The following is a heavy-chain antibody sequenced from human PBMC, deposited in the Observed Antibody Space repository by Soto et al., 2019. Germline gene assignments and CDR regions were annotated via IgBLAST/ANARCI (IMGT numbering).Heavy chain of an antibody. CDR1: GGSISSSSYY. Sequence: SETLSLTCTVSGGSISSSSYYWGWFRQPPGKGLEWIGSIYYSGSTYYNPSLKSRVTISVDTSKNQFSLKLSSVTAADTAVYYCAITTDFWSGYYIGYWGQGTLVTVSS. J-gene: IGHJ4*02. V-gene: IGHV4-39*01. CDR2: IYYSGST. D-gene: IGHD3-3*01. CDR3: AITTDFWSGYYIGY.